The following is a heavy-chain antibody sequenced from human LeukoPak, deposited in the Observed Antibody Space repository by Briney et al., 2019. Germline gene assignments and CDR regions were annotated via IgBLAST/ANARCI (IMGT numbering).Heavy chain of an antibody. J-gene: IGHJ4*02. CDR1: GVSISSSS. D-gene: IGHD4-17*01. CDR2: ISSSSTTI. Sequence: ETLSLTCTVSGVSISSSSYYWGWIRQAPGKGLEWISYISSSSTTISYADSVKGRFTISRDNAKISLFLQMNSLRAEDTALYYCARDLTTVTTPGYWGQGTLVTVSS. V-gene: IGHV3-48*01. CDR3: ARDLTTVTTPGY.